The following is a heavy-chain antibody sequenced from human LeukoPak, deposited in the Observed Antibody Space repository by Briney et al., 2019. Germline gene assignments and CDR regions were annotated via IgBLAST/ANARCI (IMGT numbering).Heavy chain of an antibody. D-gene: IGHD6-13*01. CDR3: ARAKIAAAGIDNWVDS. V-gene: IGHV1-69*13. CDR2: IIPIFGTA. Sequence: SVKLTCKASGGTFSSYAISWVRQPPGQGLEWMGGIIPIFGTANYAQKFQGRVTITADESTSTAYMELSSLRSEDTAVYYCARAKIAAAGIDNWVDSWGQGTLVTVSS. CDR1: GGTFSSYA. J-gene: IGHJ5*01.